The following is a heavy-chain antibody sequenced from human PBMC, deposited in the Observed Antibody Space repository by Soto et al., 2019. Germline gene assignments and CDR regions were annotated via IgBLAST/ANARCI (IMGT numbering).Heavy chain of an antibody. J-gene: IGHJ4*02. CDR1: GGSFSGYY. Sequence: PSETLSLTCAVYGGSFSGYYWSWIRQPPGKGLEWIGYIYYSGSTYYNPSLKSRVTISVDTSKNQFSLKLSSVTAADTAVYYCARHRYSYGVYYFDYWGQGTLVTVSS. D-gene: IGHD5-18*01. CDR2: IYYSGST. V-gene: IGHV4-59*08. CDR3: ARHRYSYGVYYFDY.